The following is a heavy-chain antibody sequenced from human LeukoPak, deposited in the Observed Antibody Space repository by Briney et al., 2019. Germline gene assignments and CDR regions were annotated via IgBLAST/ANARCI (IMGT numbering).Heavy chain of an antibody. CDR1: GGSFSGYY. CDR3: ARLDTYYHDGSGYPLVDY. J-gene: IGHJ4*02. Sequence: SETLSLTCAVYGGSFSGYYWSWIRQPPGKGLEWIGEINHSGSSNYNPSLKSRVTISVDTSKNQFSLKLSSVTAADTAVYYCARLDTYYHDGSGYPLVDYWGQGTPVTVSS. D-gene: IGHD3-22*01. CDR2: INHSGSS. V-gene: IGHV4-34*01.